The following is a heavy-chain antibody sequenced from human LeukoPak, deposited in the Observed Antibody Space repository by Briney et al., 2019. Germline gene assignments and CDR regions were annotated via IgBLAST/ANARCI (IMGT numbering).Heavy chain of an antibody. V-gene: IGHV3-7*01. CDR3: ARIYYFGDNNWRYFDN. D-gene: IGHD3-10*01. CDR1: GLTFNSYW. J-gene: IGHJ4*02. CDR2: IDPDGSEK. Sequence: GGSLRLSCAASGLTFNSYWMSWVRQAPGKGLEWVANIDPDGSEKQYGDSVKGRFTTSRDNAKNPLYLQMNSLRAEDTAIYYCARIYYFGDNNWRYFDNWGQGTLVTVSS.